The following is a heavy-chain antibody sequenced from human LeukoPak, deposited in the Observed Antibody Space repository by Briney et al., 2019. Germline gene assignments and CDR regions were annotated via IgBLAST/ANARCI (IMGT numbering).Heavy chain of an antibody. CDR1: GXTFSTYW. Sequence: GGSLRLSCATSGXTFSTYWVNWVRQAPGKGLEWVANIKQDGSEKYYVDSVKGRFTISRDNAKNSLYLQVNSLRVEDTAVYYCARGRYCSGGSCSWFDPWGQGTLVTVSS. CDR3: ARGRYCSGGSCSWFDP. D-gene: IGHD2-15*01. CDR2: IKQDGSEK. V-gene: IGHV3-7*04. J-gene: IGHJ5*02.